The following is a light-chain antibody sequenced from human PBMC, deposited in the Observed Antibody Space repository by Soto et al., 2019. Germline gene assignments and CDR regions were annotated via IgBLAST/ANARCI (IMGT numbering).Light chain of an antibody. J-gene: IGKJ1*01. CDR2: GAS. CDR3: QQYGLSPRT. CDR1: QSVSSSY. V-gene: IGKV3-20*01. Sequence: EIVLTQSPGTLSLSPGERATLSCRASQSVSSSYLAWYQQTPAQVPRLLIYGASIRATGITDRFSGSGSGTDFTLTISSLEPEDFAVYYCQQYGLSPRTFGRGTKVEIK.